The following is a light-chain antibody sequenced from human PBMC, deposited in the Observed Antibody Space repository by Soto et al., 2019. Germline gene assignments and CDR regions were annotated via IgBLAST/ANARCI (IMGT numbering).Light chain of an antibody. J-gene: IGKJ4*01. CDR1: QSVLSSSTNKNY. Sequence: DIVVTQPPASLAVSLGERATINCKSTQSVLSSSTNKNYLAWYQQKPGQPPKLLIYWASTRESGVPDRLSGSGSGTDFILNISSLQAEDVAVYYWQQYWSTPLTFGGGTKVEIK. CDR2: WAS. V-gene: IGKV4-1*01. CDR3: QQYWSTPLT.